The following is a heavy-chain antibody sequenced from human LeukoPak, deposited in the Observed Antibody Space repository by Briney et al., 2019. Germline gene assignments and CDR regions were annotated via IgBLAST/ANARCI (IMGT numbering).Heavy chain of an antibody. J-gene: IGHJ3*02. V-gene: IGHV3-21*01. CDR3: ARSDYYDSSHHAFDI. D-gene: IGHD3-22*01. Sequence: GGSLRLSCAASGFTFSSYSMNWVRQAPGKGLEWVSSISSSSSYIDYADSVKGRFTISRDNAKNSLYLQMNSLRAEDTAVYYCARSDYYDSSHHAFDIWGQGTMVTVSS. CDR1: GFTFSSYS. CDR2: ISSSSSYI.